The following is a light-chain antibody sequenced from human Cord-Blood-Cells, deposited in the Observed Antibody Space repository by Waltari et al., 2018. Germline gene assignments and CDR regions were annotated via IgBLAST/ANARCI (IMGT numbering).Light chain of an antibody. CDR3: QQRSNWLT. CDR1: QSVSSY. Sequence: EIVLTQSPATLSLSPGERASQSVSSYLAWYQQKPGQAPRLLIYDASNRATGIPARFSGSGSGTDFTLTLSSLEPEDFAVYYCQQRSNWLTFGGGTKVEIK. CDR2: DAS. V-gene: IGKV3-11*01. J-gene: IGKJ4*01.